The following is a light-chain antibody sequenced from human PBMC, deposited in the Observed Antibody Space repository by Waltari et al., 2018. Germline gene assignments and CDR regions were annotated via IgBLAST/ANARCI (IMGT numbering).Light chain of an antibody. CDR3: CSYAGSTTSSVG. J-gene: IGLJ1*01. CDR1: SSDVGGSSL. Sequence: QSALTQPASVSGSPGQSITISCTGSSSDVGGSSLVSWYQQHPGKAPKLMIYAVTKRPSGVSHRFSGSKSGNTASLTIAGLQTEDEADYYCCSYAGSTTSSVGFGTGTKVIVL. V-gene: IGLV2-23*02. CDR2: AVT.